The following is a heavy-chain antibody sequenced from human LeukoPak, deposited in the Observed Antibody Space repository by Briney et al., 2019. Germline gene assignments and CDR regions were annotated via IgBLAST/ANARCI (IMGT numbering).Heavy chain of an antibody. CDR3: ARVFHPYYYYYRRDV. CDR2: ISCSGGST. CDR1: GFTFSRYA. D-gene: IGHD3-9*01. Sequence: PGGSLRLSCAASGFTFSRYAMSWVRQAPGKGLEWVSAISCSGGSTYYADSVKGRFTISRDNSKNTLYLQMNSLRAEDTALYHCARVFHPYYYYYRRDVWGQGTTVTVSS. V-gene: IGHV3-23*01. J-gene: IGHJ6*02.